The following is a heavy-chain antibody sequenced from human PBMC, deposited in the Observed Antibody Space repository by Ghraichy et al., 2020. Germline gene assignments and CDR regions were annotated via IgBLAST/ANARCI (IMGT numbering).Heavy chain of an antibody. J-gene: IGHJ3*02. CDR2: IYYTGST. Sequence: SETLSLTCTVSGGSMNRGGYFWSWIRQHPGRGLEWIGYIYYTGSTYYNPSLRGRASISADMSKNQFSLRLSSVTAADTAVYYCARGGTRGDFDIWGQGTKVTVSS. CDR3: ARGGTRGDFDI. D-gene: IGHD1-26*01. CDR1: GGSMNRGGYF. V-gene: IGHV4-31*03.